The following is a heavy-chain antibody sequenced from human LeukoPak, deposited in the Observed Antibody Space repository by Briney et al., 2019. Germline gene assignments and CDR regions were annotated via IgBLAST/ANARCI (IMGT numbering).Heavy chain of an antibody. CDR2: ISSSGSTI. Sequence: GGSLRLSCAASGFTFSSYEMNWVRQAPGKGLEWVSYISSSGSTIYYADSVKGRLTISRDNAKNSLYLQMNSLRAEDKAVYYCAGRGYSYGPSYYYYYMDVWGKGTTVTISS. CDR3: AGRGYSYGPSYYYYYMDV. V-gene: IGHV3-48*03. J-gene: IGHJ6*03. D-gene: IGHD5-18*01. CDR1: GFTFSSYE.